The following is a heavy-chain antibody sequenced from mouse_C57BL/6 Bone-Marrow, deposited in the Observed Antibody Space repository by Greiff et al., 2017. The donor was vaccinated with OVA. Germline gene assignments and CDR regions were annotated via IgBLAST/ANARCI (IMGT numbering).Heavy chain of an antibody. J-gene: IGHJ1*03. D-gene: IGHD1-1*01. CDR2: INPGSGGT. CDR3: ARSRVYYGSSYHWYFDV. CDR1: GYAFTNYL. Sequence: QVQLQQSGAELVRPGTSVQVSCKASGYAFTNYLIEWVKQRPGQGLEWIGVINPGSGGTNYNEKFKGKATLTADKSSSTAYMQLSSLTSEDSAVYFCARSRVYYGSSYHWYFDVWGTGTTVTVSS. V-gene: IGHV1-54*01.